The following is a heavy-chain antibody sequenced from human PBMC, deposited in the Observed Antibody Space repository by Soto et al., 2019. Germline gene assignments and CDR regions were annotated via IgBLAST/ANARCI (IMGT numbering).Heavy chain of an antibody. CDR3: ARQAAAGPYHYYGMDV. CDR2: IDWDDDK. J-gene: IGHJ6*02. CDR1: GFSLSTSGMC. Sequence: SGPTLVNPRQTPKLTCTCAGFSLSTSGMCVSWIRQPPGKALEWLALIDWDDDKYYSTSLKTRLTISKDTSKNQVVLTMTNMDTVDTATYYCARQAAAGPYHYYGMDVWGQGT. D-gene: IGHD6-13*01. V-gene: IGHV2-70*01.